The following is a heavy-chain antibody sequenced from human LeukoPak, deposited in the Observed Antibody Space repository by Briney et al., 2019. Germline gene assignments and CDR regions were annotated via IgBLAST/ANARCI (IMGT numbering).Heavy chain of an antibody. Sequence: GGSLRLSCAASGFTFSSYSMNWVRQAPGKGLEWVSSISSSSSYIYYADSVKGRFTISGDNAKNSLYLQMNSLRAEDTAVYYCARTMTTVTTYDFGLDYWGQGTLVTVSS. CDR1: GFTFSSYS. V-gene: IGHV3-21*01. CDR2: ISSSSSYI. CDR3: ARTMTTVTTYDFGLDY. J-gene: IGHJ4*02. D-gene: IGHD4-17*01.